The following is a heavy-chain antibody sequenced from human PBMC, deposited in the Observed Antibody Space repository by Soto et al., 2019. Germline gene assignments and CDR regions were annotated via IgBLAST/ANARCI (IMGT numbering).Heavy chain of an antibody. CDR1: GYSFTSYW. V-gene: IGHV5-51*01. CDR2: IYPGDSDT. J-gene: IGHJ6*02. D-gene: IGHD3-9*01. Sequence: GESLKISCKGSGYSFTSYWIGWVRQMPGKGLEWMGIIYPGDSDTRYSPSFQGQVTISADKSISTAYLQWSSLKASDTAMYYCARQDGRYFDWLLSSYYYYGMDVWGQGTTVTVSS. CDR3: ARQDGRYFDWLLSSYYYYGMDV.